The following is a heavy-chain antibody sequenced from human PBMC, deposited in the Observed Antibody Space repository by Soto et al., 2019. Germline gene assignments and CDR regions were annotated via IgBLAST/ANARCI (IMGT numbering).Heavy chain of an antibody. D-gene: IGHD5-12*01. V-gene: IGHV1-69*01. Sequence: PVEVSCQNSGGTLSSYAISWGRQAPGQGLEWMGGIVPIVDTSTYAQKFQGRVTITADESTSTVYMELSSLRSDDTAVYYCVRVVAIPGYPDNWGQGTLVTVSS. J-gene: IGHJ4*02. CDR1: GGTLSSYA. CDR2: IVPIVDTS. CDR3: VRVVAIPGYPDN.